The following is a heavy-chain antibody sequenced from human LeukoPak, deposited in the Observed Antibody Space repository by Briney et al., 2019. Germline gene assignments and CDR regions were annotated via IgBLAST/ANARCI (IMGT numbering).Heavy chain of an antibody. D-gene: IGHD3-10*01. J-gene: IGHJ4*02. Sequence: SETLSLTCAVSGGSISSSNWWSWVRQPPGKGLEWIGEIYHSGSTNYNPSLKSRVTISVDKSKNQFSLKLSSVTAADTAVYYCARHRLLWFGECKDCGYYFDYWGQGTLVTVSS. V-gene: IGHV4-4*02. CDR2: IYHSGST. CDR3: ARHRLLWFGECKDCGYYFDY. CDR1: GGSISSSNW.